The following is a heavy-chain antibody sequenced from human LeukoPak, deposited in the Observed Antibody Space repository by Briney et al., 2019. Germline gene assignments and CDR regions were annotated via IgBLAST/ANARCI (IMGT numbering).Heavy chain of an antibody. CDR2: IKQDGSEK. J-gene: IGHJ6*02. CDR1: GFTFSSYW. Sequence: GGSLRLSCAASGFTFSSYWMSWVRQAPGKGLEWVANIKQDGSEKYYVDSVKGRFTISRDNAKNSLYLQMNSLRAEDTAVYYCARDERTGYDYGDYGDYYYGMDVWGQGITVTVSS. V-gene: IGHV3-7*03. CDR3: ARDERTGYDYGDYGDYYYGMDV. D-gene: IGHD4-17*01.